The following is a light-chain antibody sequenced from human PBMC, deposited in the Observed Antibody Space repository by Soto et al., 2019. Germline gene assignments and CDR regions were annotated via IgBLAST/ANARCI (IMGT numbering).Light chain of an antibody. CDR2: DAS. V-gene: IGKV1-13*02. J-gene: IGKJ1*01. Sequence: AIQLTQSPSFLSASVGDRVTITCRASQGISSALAWYQQKPGKPPKLLIYDASSLESGVPSRFSGSGSGTDFTLTISSLQPEDFATYYCQQFNSYLRTFGQGTKVEIK. CDR1: QGISSA. CDR3: QQFNSYLRT.